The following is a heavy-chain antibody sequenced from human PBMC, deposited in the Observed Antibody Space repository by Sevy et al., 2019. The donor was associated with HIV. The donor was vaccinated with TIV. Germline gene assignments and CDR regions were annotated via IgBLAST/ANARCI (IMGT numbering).Heavy chain of an antibody. CDR3: ARFEYGDYVSHFEY. J-gene: IGHJ4*02. CDR2: IYYSGTT. D-gene: IGHD2-21*02. V-gene: IGHV4-39*01. Sequence: SETLSLTCTVSGGSINSDSYYWGWIRQRPGKGLEWIGNIYYSGTTYYNPSLKSQVTISVDTSKNQFSLKLSYVTAADTAVYYCARFEYGDYVSHFEYWGQGTLVTVSS. CDR1: GGSINSDSYY.